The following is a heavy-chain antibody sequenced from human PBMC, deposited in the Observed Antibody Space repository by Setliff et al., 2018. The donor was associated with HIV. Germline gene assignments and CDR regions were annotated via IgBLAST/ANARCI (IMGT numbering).Heavy chain of an antibody. CDR2: ISSSSSYI. J-gene: IGHJ4*02. CDR1: GFTFSSYS. D-gene: IGHD3-22*01. V-gene: IGHV3-21*01. CDR3: ARDKPLVTMIVPDKGSFDY. Sequence: PGGSLRLSCAASGFTFSSYSMNWVRQAPGKGLEWVSSISSSSSYIYYADSVKGRFTISRDNAKNSLYLQMNSLRAEDTAVYYCARDKPLVTMIVPDKGSFDYWGQGTLVTVSS.